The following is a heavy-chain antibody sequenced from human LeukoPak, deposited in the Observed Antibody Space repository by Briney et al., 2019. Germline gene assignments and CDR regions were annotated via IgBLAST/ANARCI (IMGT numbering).Heavy chain of an antibody. J-gene: IGHJ6*02. D-gene: IGHD3-9*01. CDR3: ARPLGTYYDILTGYFPYGMDV. V-gene: IGHV3-48*01. CDR2: ISSSSTI. Sequence: GGSLRLSCAASGFTFSSYSMNWVRQAPGKGLEWVSYISSSSTIYYADSVKGRFTISRDNAKNSLYLQMNSLRAEDTAVYYCARPLGTYYDILTGYFPYGMDVWGQGTTVTVSS. CDR1: GFTFSSYS.